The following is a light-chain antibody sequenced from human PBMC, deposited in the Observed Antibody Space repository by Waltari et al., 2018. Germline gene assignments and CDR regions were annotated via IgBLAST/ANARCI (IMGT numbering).Light chain of an antibody. V-gene: IGKV4-1*01. Sequence: DIVMTQSPDSLSVSLGERATINCKSSQSVFYSSYNKNDLAWYQQKPGQPPKLLIYWASTRESGVADRFSGSGSGTDFTLTISSLQAEDVAVYYCHQYYSIPYTFGQGTKLEVK. CDR2: WAS. CDR1: QSVFYSSYNKND. J-gene: IGKJ2*01. CDR3: HQYYSIPYT.